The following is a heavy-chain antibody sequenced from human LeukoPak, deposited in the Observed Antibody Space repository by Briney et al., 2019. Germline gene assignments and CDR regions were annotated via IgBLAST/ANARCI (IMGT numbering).Heavy chain of an antibody. CDR1: GGSFSGYY. CDR2: INHSGST. Sequence: SETLSLTCAVYGGSFSGYYWSWIRQPPGKGLEWIGEINHSGSTNYNPSLKSRVTISVDTSKNQFSLKLSSVTAADTAVYYCARRPYVWGSYRPGSGAFDIWGQGTMVTVSS. CDR3: ARRPYVWGSYRPGSGAFDI. V-gene: IGHV4-34*01. D-gene: IGHD3-16*02. J-gene: IGHJ3*02.